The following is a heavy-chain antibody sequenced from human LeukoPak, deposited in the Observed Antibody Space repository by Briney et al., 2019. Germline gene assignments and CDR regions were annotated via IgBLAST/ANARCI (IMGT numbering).Heavy chain of an antibody. Sequence: GGSLRLSCAASGLTFSSYGMHWVRQAPGKGLEWVAVIWYDGSNKYYADSVKGRFTISRDNSKNTLYLQMNSLRAEDTAVYYCAKSKELDFDYWGQGTLVTVSS. CDR3: AKSKELDFDY. D-gene: IGHD1-26*01. CDR2: IWYDGSNK. V-gene: IGHV3-30*02. J-gene: IGHJ4*02. CDR1: GLTFSSYG.